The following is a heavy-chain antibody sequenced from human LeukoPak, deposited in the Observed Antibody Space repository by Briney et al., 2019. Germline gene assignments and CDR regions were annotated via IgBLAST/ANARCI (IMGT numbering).Heavy chain of an antibody. CDR3: VRIQLWRYFDY. Sequence: GGSLGLSCAASGFTFSNYWMSWVRQAPGKGLEWVSSISSSSSYIYYADSVKGRFTVSRDNAKNSLYLQMNSLRAEDTAVYYCVRIQLWRYFDYWGQGTLVTVSS. J-gene: IGHJ4*02. CDR2: ISSSSSYI. D-gene: IGHD5-18*01. CDR1: GFTFSNYW. V-gene: IGHV3-21*04.